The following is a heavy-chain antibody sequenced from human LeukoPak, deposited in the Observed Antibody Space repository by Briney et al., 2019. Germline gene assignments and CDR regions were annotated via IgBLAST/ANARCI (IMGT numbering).Heavy chain of an antibody. J-gene: IGHJ5*02. CDR1: GYTFTSYG. D-gene: IGHD2-2*02. CDR3: ARGGGYCSSTSCYTSWFDP. V-gene: IGHV1-18*01. Sequence: ASVKVSCKASGYTFTSYGISWVRQAPGQRLEWMGWISAYNGNTNYAQKPQGRVTMTTDTSTSTAYMELRSLRSDDTAVYYCARGGGYCSSTSCYTSWFDPWGRGTLVTVSS. CDR2: ISAYNGNT.